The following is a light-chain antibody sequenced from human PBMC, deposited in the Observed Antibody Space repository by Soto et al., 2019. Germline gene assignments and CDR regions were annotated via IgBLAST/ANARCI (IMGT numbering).Light chain of an antibody. CDR1: QSVSSN. CDR2: GAS. J-gene: IGKJ5*01. Sequence: DIVMTHSPATLSVSPGGRATLSCRASQSVSSNLAWYQQKPGQAPRLLIYGASTRATGIPARFSGSGSGTEFILTVSSLQSADFAVYYCQQYKSWPPITFGQGTRLEIK. V-gene: IGKV3-15*01. CDR3: QQYKSWPPIT.